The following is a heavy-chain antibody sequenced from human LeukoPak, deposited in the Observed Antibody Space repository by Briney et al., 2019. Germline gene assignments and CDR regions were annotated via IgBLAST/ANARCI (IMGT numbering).Heavy chain of an antibody. CDR2: IKLDGSEK. J-gene: IGHJ1*01. CDR1: GFTFSNYG. CDR3: ARDWWFGESWVFQH. Sequence: GKSLRLSCAASGFTFSNYGMHWVRQAPGKGLEWVANIKLDGSEKDYVDSVKGRFTISRDNAKNSLYLLMNSLRAEDTAVYYCARDWWFGESWVFQHWGQGTLVTVSS. D-gene: IGHD3-10*01. V-gene: IGHV3-7*01.